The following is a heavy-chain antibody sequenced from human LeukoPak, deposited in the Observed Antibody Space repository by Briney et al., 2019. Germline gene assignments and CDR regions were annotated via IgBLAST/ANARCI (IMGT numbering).Heavy chain of an antibody. CDR2: ISRSGSTK. J-gene: IGHJ6*03. D-gene: IGHD2-15*01. Sequence: GGSLRLSCAASGFTFSDYNMRWIRRAPGKGLEWVSSISRSGSTKYYADSVKGRFTISRDNAKNSLFLQMNSLRAEDTAVYYCARVLRYCSGGNCYSGGLGYMDVWGKGTTVTISS. CDR3: ARVLRYCSGGNCYSGGLGYMDV. V-gene: IGHV3-11*01. CDR1: GFTFSDYN.